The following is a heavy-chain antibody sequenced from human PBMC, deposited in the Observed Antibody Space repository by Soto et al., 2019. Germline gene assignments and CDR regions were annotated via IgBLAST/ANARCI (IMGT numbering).Heavy chain of an antibody. D-gene: IGHD3-10*01. CDR1: GFTFSSYA. CDR3: ARDYLGSGSYYDPWNLFDP. V-gene: IGHV3-30-3*01. J-gene: IGHJ5*02. CDR2: ISYDGSNK. Sequence: QVQLVESGGGVVQPGRSLRLSCAASGFTFSSYAMHWVRQAPGKGLEWVAVISYDGSNKYYADSVKGRFTISRDNSKKTLYLQMNSLRAEDTAVYYCARDYLGSGSYYDPWNLFDPWGQGTLVTVSS.